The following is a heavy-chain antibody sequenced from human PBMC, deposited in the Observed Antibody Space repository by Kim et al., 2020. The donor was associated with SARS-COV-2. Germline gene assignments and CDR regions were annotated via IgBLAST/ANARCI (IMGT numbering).Heavy chain of an antibody. J-gene: IGHJ4*02. V-gene: IGHV1-3*01. D-gene: IGHD1-26*01. CDR2: NGNT. Sequence: NGNTKYSQKFQGRVTITRDTSASTAYRELSSLRSEDTAVYYCARGYRGSSPPHYWGQGTLVTVSS. CDR3: ARGYRGSSPPHY.